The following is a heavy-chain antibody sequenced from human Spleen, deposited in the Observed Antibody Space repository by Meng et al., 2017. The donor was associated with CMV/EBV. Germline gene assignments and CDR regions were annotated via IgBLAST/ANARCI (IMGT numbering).Heavy chain of an antibody. CDR1: GFTFSSYW. CDR3: ARDKGIRGVISYFYYGMDV. V-gene: IGHV3-7*01. Sequence: GESLKISCVVSGFTFSSYWMRLVRQAPGKGLEWVANINQNGSERYYVDSVKGRFIISRDNAKNSLYLQMNSLGAEDTAVYYCARDKGIRGVISYFYYGMDVWGQGTTVTVSS. CDR2: INQNGSER. D-gene: IGHD3-10*01. J-gene: IGHJ6*02.